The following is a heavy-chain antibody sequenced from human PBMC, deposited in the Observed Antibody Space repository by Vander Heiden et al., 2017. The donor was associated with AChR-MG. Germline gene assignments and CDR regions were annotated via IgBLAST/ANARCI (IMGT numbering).Heavy chain of an antibody. Sequence: ELQLLESGGGLVQPGGSLRLSCAASGFAFSSYPMNWVRQAPGKGLEWVSSIRGGGDDTQYADSVKGRFTISRDNSKNMVYLQMNSLRAEDTALYYCAKSYGPWPFDVWCQGTMVAVSS. V-gene: IGHV3-23*01. J-gene: IGHJ3*01. CDR3: AKSYGPWPFDV. CDR2: IRGGGDDT. CDR1: GFAFSSYP. D-gene: IGHD4-17*01.